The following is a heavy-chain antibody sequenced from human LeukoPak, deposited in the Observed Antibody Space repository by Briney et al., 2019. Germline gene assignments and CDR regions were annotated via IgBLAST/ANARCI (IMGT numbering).Heavy chain of an antibody. V-gene: IGHV3-48*03. CDR2: ISSSGSTI. CDR3: ASFVSSGWLSWFDP. Sequence: GSLRLSCAASGFTFSSYEMNWVRQAPGKGLEWVSYISSSGSTIYYADSVKGRFTISRDNAKNSLYLQMNSLRAEDTAVYYCASFVSSGWLSWFDPWGQGTLVTVSS. CDR1: GFTFSSYE. D-gene: IGHD6-19*01. J-gene: IGHJ5*02.